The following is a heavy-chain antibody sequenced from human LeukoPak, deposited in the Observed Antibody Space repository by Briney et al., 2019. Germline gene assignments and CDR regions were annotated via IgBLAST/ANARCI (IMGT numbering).Heavy chain of an antibody. CDR1: GGSISSSS. J-gene: IGHJ4*02. Sequence: LSLTCTVSGGSISSSSYYWGWIRQPPGKGLEWVAVISYDGSNKYYADSVKGRFTISRDNSKNTLYLQMNSLRAEDTAVYYCAKDWTTGYSSSWYDYWGQGTLVTVSS. CDR3: AKDWTTGYSSSWYDY. V-gene: IGHV3-30*18. CDR2: ISYDGSNK. D-gene: IGHD6-13*01.